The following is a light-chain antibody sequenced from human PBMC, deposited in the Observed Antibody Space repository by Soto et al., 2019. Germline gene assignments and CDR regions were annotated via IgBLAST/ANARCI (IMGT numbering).Light chain of an antibody. V-gene: IGKV1-5*01. CDR3: QQYNSYSLT. Sequence: DIQMTQSPSTLSASVGDRVTITCRASQTLSSWLAWYQQKPGKAPKLLIYDVSSLVSGVPSRFSGSGSGTEFTLTISSLQPDDFATYYCQQYNSYSLTFGGGTKVEIK. CDR2: DVS. CDR1: QTLSSW. J-gene: IGKJ4*01.